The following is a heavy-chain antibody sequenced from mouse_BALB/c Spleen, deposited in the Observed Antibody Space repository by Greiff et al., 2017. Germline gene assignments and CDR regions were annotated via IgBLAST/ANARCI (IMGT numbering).Heavy chain of an antibody. J-gene: IGHJ1*01. CDR1: GFAFSSYD. CDR2: ISSGGGST. V-gene: IGHV5-12-1*01. CDR3: ARNWGFYWYFDV. Sequence: EVNLVESGGGLVKPGGSLKLSCAASGFAFSSYDMSWVRQTPEKRLEWVAYISSGGGSTYYPDTVKGRFTISRDNAKNTLYLQMSSLKSEDTAMYYCARNWGFYWYFDVWGAGTTVTVSS. D-gene: IGHD4-1*01.